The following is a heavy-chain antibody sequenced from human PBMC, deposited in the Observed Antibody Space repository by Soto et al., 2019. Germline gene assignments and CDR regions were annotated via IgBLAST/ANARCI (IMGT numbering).Heavy chain of an antibody. CDR3: ARGRSPFWSGYPYYYYGMDV. V-gene: IGHV1-46*01. J-gene: IGHJ6*02. CDR1: GYTFTSYY. CDR2: INPSGGST. D-gene: IGHD3-3*01. Sequence: ASVKVSCKASGYTFTSYYMHWVRQAPGQGLEWMGIINPSGGSTSYAQKFQGRVTMTRDTSTSTVYVELSSLRSEDTAVYYCARGRSPFWSGYPYYYYGMDVWGQGTTVTVSS.